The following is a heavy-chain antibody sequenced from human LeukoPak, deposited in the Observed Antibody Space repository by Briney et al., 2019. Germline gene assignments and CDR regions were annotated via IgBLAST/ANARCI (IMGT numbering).Heavy chain of an antibody. Sequence: SETLSLTCAVYGGSFGGYYWSWIRQPPGKGLEWIGEINHSGSTNYNPSLKSRVTISVDTSKNQFSLKLSSVTAADTAVYYCARGRRGKTFDYWGQGTLVTVSS. J-gene: IGHJ4*02. D-gene: IGHD3-16*01. CDR1: GGSFGGYY. CDR2: INHSGST. CDR3: ARGRRGKTFDY. V-gene: IGHV4-34*01.